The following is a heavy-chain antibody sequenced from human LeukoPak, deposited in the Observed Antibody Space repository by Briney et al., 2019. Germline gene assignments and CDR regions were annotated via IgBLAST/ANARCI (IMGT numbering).Heavy chain of an antibody. CDR3: ARGDYGDSDY. CDR1: GGSLSTYY. CDR2: IYDGGQIYDTGSA. J-gene: IGHJ4*02. D-gene: IGHD4-17*01. Sequence: SETLSLTCTVSGGSLSTYYWAWIRQPPGKGLEWIGYIYDGGQIYDTGSATYNPSLTSRVTISIDTSKNQCSLKVRSVTAADTAVYYCARGDYGDSDYWGQGTLVTVSS. V-gene: IGHV4-59*01.